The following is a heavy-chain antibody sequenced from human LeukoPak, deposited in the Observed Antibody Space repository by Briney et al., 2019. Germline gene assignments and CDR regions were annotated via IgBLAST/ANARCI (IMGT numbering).Heavy chain of an antibody. CDR3: AREEDCSSTSCYATVYFDY. CDR1: GDSVSSNSAA. D-gene: IGHD2-2*01. CDR2: TYYRSKWYN. J-gene: IGHJ4*02. V-gene: IGHV6-1*01. Sequence: SQTLSLTCAISGDSVSSNSAAWNWIRQSPSRGLEWLGRTYYRSKWYNDYAVSVKSRITINPDTSKNQFSLQLNSVTPEDTAVYYCAREEDCSSTSCYATVYFDYWGQGTLVTVSS.